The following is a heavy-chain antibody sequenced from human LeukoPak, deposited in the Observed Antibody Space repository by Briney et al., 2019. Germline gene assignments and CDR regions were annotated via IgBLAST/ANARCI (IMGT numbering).Heavy chain of an antibody. CDR3: ARDRSPYWFDP. CDR1: GFTFSSHW. CDR2: IKEDGSEK. J-gene: IGHJ5*02. Sequence: GGSLRLSCAASGFTFSSHWMSWVRQAPGKGMEWLANIKEDGSEKFYVDSLKGRFTISRDNAKNTLYLQMNSLRVEDTAVYYCARDRSPYWFDPWGQGTLVTVSS. V-gene: IGHV3-7*01.